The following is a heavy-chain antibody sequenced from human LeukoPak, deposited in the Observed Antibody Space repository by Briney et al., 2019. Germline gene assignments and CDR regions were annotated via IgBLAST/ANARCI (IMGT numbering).Heavy chain of an antibody. CDR2: IYDIGIT. V-gene: IGHV4-30-4*01. J-gene: IGHJ6*02. CDR3: ARVRPDYYYGVDV. Sequence: SETLSLTCTVSGGSISSGDYYWSWIRQPPGKGLECIGYIYDIGITYYNPSLKSRLSISLDTSKNQFSLKVTSVTAADTAVYYCARVRPDYYYGVDVCGQGTTVTVSS. CDR1: GGSISSGDYY.